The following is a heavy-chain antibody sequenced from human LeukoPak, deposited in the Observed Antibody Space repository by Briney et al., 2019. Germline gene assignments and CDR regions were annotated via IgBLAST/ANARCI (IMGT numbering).Heavy chain of an antibody. CDR2: INAGNGNT. Sequence: ASVKVCCKASGYTFTSYVMHWVGQAPGQRLEWMGWINAGNGNTKYSQKFQDRVTITRDTSASTAYMELSSPRSEDTAVYYCARLMVRGVIIQGFDYWGQGTLVTASS. CDR3: ARLMVRGVIIQGFDY. D-gene: IGHD3-10*01. J-gene: IGHJ4*02. CDR1: GYTFTSYV. V-gene: IGHV1-3*01.